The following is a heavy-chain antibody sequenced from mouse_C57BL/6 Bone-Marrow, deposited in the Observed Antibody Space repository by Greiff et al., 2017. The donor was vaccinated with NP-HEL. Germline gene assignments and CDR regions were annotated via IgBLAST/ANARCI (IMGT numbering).Heavy chain of an antibody. V-gene: IGHV1-54*01. Sequence: VQLQQSGAELVRPGTSVTLSCKASGYAFTNYLIDWVKQRPGQGLEWIGVINPGSGGTAYIEKFKGTATLTAAKSSSTAYMQVSSMSSGDSAVDFCASDYSNDYRDRGTSLTVSA. D-gene: IGHD2-5*01. CDR3: ASDYSNDY. CDR1: GYAFTNYL. J-gene: IGHJ2*03. CDR2: INPGSGGT.